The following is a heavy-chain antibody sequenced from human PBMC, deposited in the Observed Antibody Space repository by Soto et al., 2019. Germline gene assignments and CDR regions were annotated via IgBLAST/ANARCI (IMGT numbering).Heavy chain of an antibody. CDR2: IKSKTDSGTT. CDR3: TTTGSRFGDLSRLFDY. CDR1: GFTFNNAW. D-gene: IGHD3-10*01. Sequence: PGGSLRFSCAASGFTFNNAWMNWVRQAPGKGLEWVGRIKSKTDSGTTDYAAPVKGRFIISRGDSKNTLYLQMNSLKTEDTAVYYCTTTGSRFGDLSRLFDYWGQGTLVTVSS. V-gene: IGHV3-15*07. J-gene: IGHJ4*02.